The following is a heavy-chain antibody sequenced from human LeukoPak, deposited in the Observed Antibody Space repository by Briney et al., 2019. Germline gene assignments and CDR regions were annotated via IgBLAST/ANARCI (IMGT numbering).Heavy chain of an antibody. V-gene: IGHV3-23*01. Sequence: GGSLRLSCVASGITFSNYAVSSVRQAPEKGLDWVSVISGSAHKIRYADSVKGRLTISRDNSENIVYLQMNNLRVEDTAVYYCAGRPTGYSSGYIHWGQGTLVTVSS. CDR3: AGRPTGYSSGYIH. J-gene: IGHJ4*02. CDR1: GITFSNYA. D-gene: IGHD5-18*01. CDR2: ISGSAHKI.